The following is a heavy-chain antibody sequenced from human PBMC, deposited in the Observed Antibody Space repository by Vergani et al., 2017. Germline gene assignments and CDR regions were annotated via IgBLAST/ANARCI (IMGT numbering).Heavy chain of an antibody. CDR2: IYYSGST. J-gene: IGHJ6*02. CDR1: GGSISSYY. Sequence: QVQLQESGPGLVKPSETLPLTCTVSGGSISSYYWSWIRQPPGKGLEWIGYIYYSGSTNYNPSLKSRVTISVDTSKNQFSLKLSSVTAADTAVYYCARAXPGPVRGVIYGMDVWGQGTTVTVSS. D-gene: IGHD3-10*01. V-gene: IGHV4-59*01. CDR3: ARAXPGPVRGVIYGMDV.